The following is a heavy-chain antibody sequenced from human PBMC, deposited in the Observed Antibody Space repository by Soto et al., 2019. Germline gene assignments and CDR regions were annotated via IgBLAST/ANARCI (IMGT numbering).Heavy chain of an antibody. CDR2: ISGVGGST. V-gene: IGHV3-23*01. CDR3: AKLVYSFGLSHYYFDY. Sequence: GGSLRLSCAASGFTFSSYAMIWVRQAPGNGLEWVSAISGVGGSTYYADSVKGRFTISRDNSKNTVSLQMNSLRAEDTAVYYCAKLVYSFGLSHYYFDYWAQGNLVPASS. D-gene: IGHD3-16*01. CDR1: GFTFSSYA. J-gene: IGHJ4*02.